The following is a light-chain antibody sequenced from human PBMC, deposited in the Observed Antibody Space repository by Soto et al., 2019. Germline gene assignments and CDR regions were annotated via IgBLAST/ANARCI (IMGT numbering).Light chain of an antibody. Sequence: DIQMTQSPSSLSASVGDIVTITCSASQSISSYLNWCQQKPGKAPKLLIYGASRLQSGVPSRFSGSGSGTDFTLTISSLQPEDFATYHCQQSYRTPLTFGGGTKVEIK. J-gene: IGKJ4*01. CDR2: GAS. CDR1: QSISSY. V-gene: IGKV1-39*01. CDR3: QQSYRTPLT.